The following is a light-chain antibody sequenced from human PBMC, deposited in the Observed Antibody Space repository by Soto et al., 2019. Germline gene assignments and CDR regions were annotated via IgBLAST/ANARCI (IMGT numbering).Light chain of an antibody. Sequence: EVMMTQSPATLSVSPGDTATLSCRASQSVSNNLAWYQQKPGQAPRLLIYYASTRATDVPARFSGSVSGTEFTLTISSVQSEDFALYYCQQYNNWPPITFGQGTRLEIK. J-gene: IGKJ5*01. CDR3: QQYNNWPPIT. V-gene: IGKV3-15*01. CDR2: YAS. CDR1: QSVSNN.